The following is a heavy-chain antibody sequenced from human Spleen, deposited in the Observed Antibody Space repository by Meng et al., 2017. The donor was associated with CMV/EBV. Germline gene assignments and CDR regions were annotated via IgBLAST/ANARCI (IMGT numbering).Heavy chain of an antibody. V-gene: IGHV3-48*04. CDR1: GFAFRNFS. CDR2: ISSGGFNI. Sequence: GESLKISCVASGFAFRNFSMHWVRQAPGKGLEWVSYISSGGFNIYYADSLKGRFTISRDNAKNSLYLQMDSLSAEDTALYYCARGGLFGGAYSPYNYFDRWGQGTLVTVSS. D-gene: IGHD3-16*01. CDR3: ARGGLFGGAYSPYNYFDR. J-gene: IGHJ5*02.